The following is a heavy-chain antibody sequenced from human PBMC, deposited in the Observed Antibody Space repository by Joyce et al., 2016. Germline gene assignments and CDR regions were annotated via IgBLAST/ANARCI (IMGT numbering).Heavy chain of an antibody. CDR2: IFYSGST. Sequence: QVQLQESGPGLVKPSETLSLTCSVSNGSVSSANYYWNWIRQSPEKGLEWIGYIFYSGSTKGNPSLKSRVTISIDTSNNRVFLRLKSVTAADTAVYYCASGPVYYESSLGVNNWGQGTLVIVSS. J-gene: IGHJ1*01. D-gene: IGHD3-22*01. CDR3: ASGPVYYESSLGVNN. V-gene: IGHV4-61*01. CDR1: NGSVSSANYY.